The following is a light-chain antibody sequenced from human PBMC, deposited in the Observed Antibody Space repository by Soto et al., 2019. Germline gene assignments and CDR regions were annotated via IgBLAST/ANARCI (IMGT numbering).Light chain of an antibody. Sequence: QSALPQPPSASGSPGQSVTISCTGTSSDVGAYDYVSWYQQHPGKAPKLMIYEINKRPSGVPDRFSGSKSGNTASLTVSGLQAEDEADYYCSSFAGSNNFPEVFGTGTKGTAL. J-gene: IGLJ1*01. CDR3: SSFAGSNNFPEV. V-gene: IGLV2-8*01. CDR2: EIN. CDR1: SSDVGAYDY.